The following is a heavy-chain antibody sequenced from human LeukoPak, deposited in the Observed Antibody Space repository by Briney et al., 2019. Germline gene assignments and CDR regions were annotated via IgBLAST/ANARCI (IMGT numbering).Heavy chain of an antibody. D-gene: IGHD3-10*01. CDR2: IDPSDSYT. V-gene: IGHV5-10-1*01. CDR3: ARLREFWFDP. Sequence: GESLKISCKGSGYSFTSYWISWVRQLPGKGLEWMGRIDPSDSYTNYSPPSQGHVTISADKSISTAYLQWSSLKASGTAMYYCARLREFWFDPWGQGTLVTVSS. J-gene: IGHJ5*02. CDR1: GYSFTSYW.